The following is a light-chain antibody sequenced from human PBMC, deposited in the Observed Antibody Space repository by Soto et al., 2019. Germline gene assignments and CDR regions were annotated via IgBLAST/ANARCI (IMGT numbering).Light chain of an antibody. CDR2: GAS. V-gene: IGKV3-15*01. CDR1: QSVDNN. Sequence: ELELTQSPATLSVHPGESATLSCRASQSVDNNLVWYQQNPGQAPRLLIYGASTRATGIPARFSGGGSGTEFTLTISSLQSEDFAVYYCQHYHNGPQTFGQVTKGDIK. CDR3: QHYHNGPQT. J-gene: IGKJ1*01.